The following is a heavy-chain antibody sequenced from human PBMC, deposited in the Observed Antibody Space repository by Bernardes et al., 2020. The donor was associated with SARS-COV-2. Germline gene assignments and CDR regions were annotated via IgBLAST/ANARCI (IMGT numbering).Heavy chain of an antibody. CDR2: IYYSGST. J-gene: IGHJ4*02. CDR1: GGSMRNINYY. D-gene: IGHD5-18*01. V-gene: IGHV4-39*01. CDR3: ARRSSYGLYFDY. Sequence: SETLSLTCTVSGGSMRNINYYWGWIRQPPGKGLGWIGNIYYSGSTYYNPSLKSRVTISVDTSENQFSLKLSSVTAADTAVYYCARRSSYGLYFDYWGQGALVTVSS.